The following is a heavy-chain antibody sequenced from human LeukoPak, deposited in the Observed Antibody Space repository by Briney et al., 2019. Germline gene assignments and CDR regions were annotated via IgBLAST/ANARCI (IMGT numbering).Heavy chain of an antibody. Sequence: GGSLRLSCAASEFTFSSYDMTWVRQAPGKGLECVSAVRENGGDTYYAGSVKGRFTISRDNSKNTLYLQMNSLRTEDTAVYYCAKVFGGWGVIDYWGQGTLVTVSS. CDR1: EFTFSSYD. CDR3: AKVFGGWGVIDY. D-gene: IGHD3-10*01. CDR2: VRENGGDT. J-gene: IGHJ4*02. V-gene: IGHV3-23*01.